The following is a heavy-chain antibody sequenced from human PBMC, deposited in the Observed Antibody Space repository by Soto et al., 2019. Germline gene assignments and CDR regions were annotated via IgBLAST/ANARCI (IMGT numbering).Heavy chain of an antibody. CDR2: INPADSET. V-gene: IGHV5-51*01. CDR3: VRRAEGRPGDGYYYVALDV. Sequence: GESLKISCEASGYSYTSYWIGWVRQRPGRGLEWMGIINPADSETSYSPSFQGQVTISADRSTSTAFLQWSSLKASDTAMYYCVRRAEGRPGDGYYYVALDVWGQGTTVTVSS. J-gene: IGHJ6*02. CDR1: GYSYTSYW. D-gene: IGHD6-6*01.